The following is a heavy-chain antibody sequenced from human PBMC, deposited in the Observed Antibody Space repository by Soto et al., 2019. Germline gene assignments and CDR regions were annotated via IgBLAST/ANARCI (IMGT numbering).Heavy chain of an antibody. V-gene: IGHV3-23*01. CDR3: ARAVTILAVVIAPDWFDP. D-gene: IGHD3-3*01. CDR2: ISGSGGST. J-gene: IGHJ5*02. Sequence: GGSLRLSCAASGFTFSSYAMSWVRQAPGKGLEWVSAISGSGGSTYYADSVKGRFTISRDTSKNQFSLKLSSVTAADTAVYYCARAVTILAVVIAPDWFDPWGQGTLVTVSS. CDR1: GFTFSSYA.